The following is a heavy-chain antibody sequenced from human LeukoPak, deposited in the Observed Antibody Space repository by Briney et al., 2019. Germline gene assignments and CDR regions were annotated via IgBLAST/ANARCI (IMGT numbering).Heavy chain of an antibody. CDR3: TTDQDTAMAQPFDY. CDR2: IRSKANSYAT. V-gene: IGHV3-73*01. J-gene: IGHJ4*02. D-gene: IGHD5-18*01. CDR1: GFTFSGSA. Sequence: GGSLRLSCAASGFTFSGSAMHWVRQASGKGLEWVGRIRSKANSYATAYAASVKGRFTISRDDSKDTAYLQMNSLKTEDTAVYYCTTDQDTAMAQPFDYWGQGTLVTVSS.